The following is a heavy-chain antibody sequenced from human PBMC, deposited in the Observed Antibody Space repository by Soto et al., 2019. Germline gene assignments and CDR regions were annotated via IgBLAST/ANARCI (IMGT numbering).Heavy chain of an antibody. CDR1: GFAFSSYG. V-gene: IGHV3-33*01. CDR2: IWYDGSNE. CDR3: ASEGPEAGMFLEY. Sequence: QVQLVESGGGVVQPGTCLRLSCEASGFAFSSYGMHWVRQAPGKGLEWVAVIWYDGSNEHYADSVKGRFTISRDNSKNTLYLQMNSLRPEDTAVDYCASEGPEAGMFLEYWGQGNLVTVSS. J-gene: IGHJ4*02. D-gene: IGHD6-13*01.